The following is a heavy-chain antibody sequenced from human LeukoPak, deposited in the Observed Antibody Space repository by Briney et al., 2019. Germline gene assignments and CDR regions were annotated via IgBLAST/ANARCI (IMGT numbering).Heavy chain of an antibody. CDR2: MKGDASLI. D-gene: IGHD2-8*02. J-gene: IGHJ4*02. V-gene: IGHV3-7*01. Sequence: GGSLRLSCAASGFTFNDYWMSWVRQAPGRGLQWVASMKGDASLIYYVDSVKGRFTISRDNARNSLYMQMNSLRVEDTAVYYCARLFGGVTTFDYWGQGALVTV. CDR3: ARLFGGVTTFDY. CDR1: GFTFNDYW.